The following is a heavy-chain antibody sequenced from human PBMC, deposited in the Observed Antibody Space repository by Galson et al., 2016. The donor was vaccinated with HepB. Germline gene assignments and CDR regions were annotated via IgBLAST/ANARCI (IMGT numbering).Heavy chain of an antibody. CDR3: AKDREWLRSTSDGIDV. Sequence: SLRLSCAISGFTFSHYAMHWVRQAPGKGLECVALISHDGSDKFYAESVKSRFTISRDNSKNTLDLQMNSLRSDDTALYYCAKDREWLRSTSDGIDVWGQGTKVTVSS. CDR1: GFTFSHYA. V-gene: IGHV3-30*18. CDR2: ISHDGSDK. D-gene: IGHD3-3*01. J-gene: IGHJ3*01.